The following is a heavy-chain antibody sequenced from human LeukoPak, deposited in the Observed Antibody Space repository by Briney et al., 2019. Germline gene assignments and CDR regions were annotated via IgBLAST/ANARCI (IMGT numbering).Heavy chain of an antibody. CDR2: ISSSSSYI. D-gene: IGHD5-18*01. Sequence: PGGSLRLSCAASGFTFSSYSMNWVRQAPGKGLEWVSSISSSSSYIYYADSVKGRFTISRDNSKNTLYLQMNSLRAEDTAVYYCAKDRDTAMVDYWGQGTLVTVSS. V-gene: IGHV3-21*04. J-gene: IGHJ4*02. CDR1: GFTFSSYS. CDR3: AKDRDTAMVDY.